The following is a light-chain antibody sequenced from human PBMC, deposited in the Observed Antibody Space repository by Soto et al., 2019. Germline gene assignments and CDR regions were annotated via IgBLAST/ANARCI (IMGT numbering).Light chain of an antibody. CDR2: EVS. CDR1: SSDIGDYNY. V-gene: IGLV2-14*01. CDR3: SSFSTSTTLDV. J-gene: IGLJ1*01. Sequence: QSALTQPASVSGSPGQSITISCTGTSSDIGDYNYVSWYQQHPDKVPKLIIFEVSTRPSGVSNRFSGSKSGNTASLTISGLQADDEADYYCSSFSTSTTLDVFGTGTTLTVL.